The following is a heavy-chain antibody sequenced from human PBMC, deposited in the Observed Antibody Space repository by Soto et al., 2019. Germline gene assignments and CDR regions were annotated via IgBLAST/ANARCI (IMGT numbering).Heavy chain of an antibody. D-gene: IGHD3-10*01. CDR2: INAGNGNT. V-gene: IGHV1-3*01. CDR3: ARASRITMVRGVIPWFDP. Sequence: SVKVSCKASGYTFTSYAMHWVRQAPGQRLEWMGWINAGNGNTKYSQKFQGRVTITRDTSASTAYMELSSLRSEDTAVYYCARASRITMVRGVIPWFDPWGQGTLVTVSS. J-gene: IGHJ5*02. CDR1: GYTFTSYA.